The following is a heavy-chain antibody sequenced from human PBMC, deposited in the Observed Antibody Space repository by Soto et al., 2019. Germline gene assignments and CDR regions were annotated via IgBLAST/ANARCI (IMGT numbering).Heavy chain of an antibody. CDR1: GYTFTSYA. J-gene: IGHJ4*02. Sequence: QVQLVQSGAEVKKPGASVKVSCKASGYTFTSYAMHWVRQAPGQRLEWMGWINAGNGNTKYSQKFQGRVTITRDTSASTAYMELSSLRSEDTAVYYCARVPDVGRRAARYNWNDLYDYWGQGTLVTVSS. D-gene: IGHD1-20*01. V-gene: IGHV1-3*01. CDR2: INAGNGNT. CDR3: ARVPDVGRRAARYNWNDLYDY.